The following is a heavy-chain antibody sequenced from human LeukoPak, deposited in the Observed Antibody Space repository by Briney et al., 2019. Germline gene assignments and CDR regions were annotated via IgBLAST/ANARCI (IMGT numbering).Heavy chain of an antibody. CDR1: GGTFSSYT. J-gene: IGHJ4*02. V-gene: IGHV1-69*02. D-gene: IGHD3-22*01. Sequence: SVKVSCKASGGTFSSYTISWVRQAPGQGLEWMGRIIPILGIANYAQKFQGRVTITADKSTSTAYMKLSSLRSEDTAVYYCARAPHYYDGSFFDYWGQGTLVTVSS. CDR2: IIPILGIA. CDR3: ARAPHYYDGSFFDY.